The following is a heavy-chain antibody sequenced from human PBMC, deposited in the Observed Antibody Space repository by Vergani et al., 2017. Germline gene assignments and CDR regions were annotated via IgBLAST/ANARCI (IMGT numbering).Heavy chain of an antibody. CDR3: ARQKPYGSAHVDF. Sequence: QVDLQESGPGLVKSSETLSLNCAASGYFVGSGYYWGWIRQPPGRGLEWNGCVHRNGNTYYTSSLRSRATIAGDTSKNQFSLGLTSVTAADTAVYYCARQKPYGSAHVDFWGQGVLVTVSA. J-gene: IGHJ4*03. V-gene: IGHV4-38-2*01. CDR1: GYFVGSGYY. CDR2: VHRNGNT. D-gene: IGHD3-10*01.